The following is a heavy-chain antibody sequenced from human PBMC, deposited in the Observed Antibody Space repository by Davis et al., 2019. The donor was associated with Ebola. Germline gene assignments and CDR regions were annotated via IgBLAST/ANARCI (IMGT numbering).Heavy chain of an antibody. CDR3: ATGDRGWYYFDY. CDR2: IYYSGST. V-gene: IGHV4-59*01. J-gene: IGHJ4*02. D-gene: IGHD6-19*01. CDR1: GGSFSTYY. Sequence: SETLSLTCTVSGGSFSTYYWSWIRQPPGKGLEWIGYIYYSGSTNYNPSLKSRVTISVDRSKNQFSLKLRSVTAADTAVYYCATGDRGWYYFDYWGQGTLVTVSS.